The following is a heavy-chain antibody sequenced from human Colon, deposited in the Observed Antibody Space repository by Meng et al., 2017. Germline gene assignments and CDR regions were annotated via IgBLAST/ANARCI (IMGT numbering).Heavy chain of an antibody. CDR1: GFSFSSFW. V-gene: IGHV3-7*01. Sequence: GESLKISCAASGFSFSSFWMTWVRQAPGKGLEWVANINHDESDKYYVDSVEGRFTISRDKTKNSVYLQMNSLRAEDTAVYYCARDTTWHNFDYWGQGTLVTVSS. J-gene: IGHJ4*02. CDR2: INHDESDK. D-gene: IGHD1-1*01. CDR3: ARDTTWHNFDY.